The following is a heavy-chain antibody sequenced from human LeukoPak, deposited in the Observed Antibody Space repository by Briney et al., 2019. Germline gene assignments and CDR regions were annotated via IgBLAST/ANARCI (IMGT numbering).Heavy chain of an antibody. CDR3: TRDQTPYY. CDR1: GFTFSNAW. J-gene: IGHJ4*02. Sequence: GGSLRLSCAASGFTFSNAWMSWVRQAPGKGLEWVGRIKSKTDGGTTDYAAPVKGRFTISRDDSEGVAYLQMNSLKTEDTAVYYCTRDQTPYYWGQGTLVTVSS. CDR2: IKSKTDGGTT. V-gene: IGHV3-15*01.